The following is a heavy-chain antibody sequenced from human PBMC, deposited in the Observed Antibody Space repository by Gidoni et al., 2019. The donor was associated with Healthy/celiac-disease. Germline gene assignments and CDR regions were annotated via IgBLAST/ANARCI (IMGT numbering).Heavy chain of an antibody. CDR1: GYSFTSYW. V-gene: IGHV5-10-1*03. Sequence: EVQLVQSGAEVKKPGASLRISRKGSGYSFTSYWISWVRQMPGKGLEWMGRIDPSDSYTNYSPSFQGHVTISADKSISTAYLQWSSLKASDTAMYYCARHTPGIAVAGWFDPWGQGTLVTVSS. D-gene: IGHD6-19*01. CDR3: ARHTPGIAVAGWFDP. J-gene: IGHJ5*02. CDR2: IDPSDSYT.